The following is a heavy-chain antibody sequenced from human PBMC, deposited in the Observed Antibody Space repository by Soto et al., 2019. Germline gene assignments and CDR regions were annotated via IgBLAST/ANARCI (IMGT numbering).Heavy chain of an antibody. CDR2: IRSKAYGGTT. J-gene: IGHJ6*02. V-gene: IGHV3-49*03. CDR1: GFTFGDYA. Sequence: SLRLSCTASGFTFGDYAMSWFRQAPGKGPEWVGFIRSKAYGGTTEYAASVKGRFTISRDDSKSIAYLQMNSLKTEDTAVYYCTRDADDNGYYYHHYGMAVWGQGTTVTGSS. D-gene: IGHD2-8*01. CDR3: TRDADDNGYYYHHYGMAV.